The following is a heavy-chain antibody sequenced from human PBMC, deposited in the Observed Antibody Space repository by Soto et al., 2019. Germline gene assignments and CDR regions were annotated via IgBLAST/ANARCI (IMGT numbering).Heavy chain of an antibody. CDR1: GFIFSTTD. V-gene: IGHV3-23*01. D-gene: IGHD3-10*01. Sequence: XVSLRLSCAASGFIFSTTDMSWVRQAPGKGLEWLTTIEGSGEITYYADSVKGRFTISRDNSKSTVYLQMDSLTADDTAVYFCVKNSGWFNTWGQGTPVTVSS. CDR3: VKNSGWFNT. CDR2: IEGSGEIT. J-gene: IGHJ5*02.